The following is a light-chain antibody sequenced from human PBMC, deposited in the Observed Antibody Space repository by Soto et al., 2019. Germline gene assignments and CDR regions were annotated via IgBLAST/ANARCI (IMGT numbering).Light chain of an antibody. J-gene: IGKJ4*01. CDR3: QQYGSSPPLT. Sequence: IVLMQSPGTLSLSPGERATLSCRASQSVSNNYVAWYQQKPGQAPRLLIAGASSRATGIPDRFSGSGSGTDFTLTISRLEAEDFAVYYCQQYGSSPPLTFGGGTKVEIK. CDR2: GAS. V-gene: IGKV3-20*01. CDR1: QSVSNNY.